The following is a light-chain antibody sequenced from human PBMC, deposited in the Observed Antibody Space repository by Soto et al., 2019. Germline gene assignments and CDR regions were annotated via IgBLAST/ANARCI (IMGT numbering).Light chain of an antibody. Sequence: EIVLTQSPGTLSLSPGERATLSCRASQSVSSSYLAWYQQKPGQAPRLLIHSASTRATGIPARFSGSGSGTEFTLTISSLQSEDFAVYYCQQYKNWPPWTFGQGTKV. CDR1: QSVSSS. V-gene: IGKV3-15*01. CDR2: SAS. CDR3: QQYKNWPPWT. J-gene: IGKJ1*01.